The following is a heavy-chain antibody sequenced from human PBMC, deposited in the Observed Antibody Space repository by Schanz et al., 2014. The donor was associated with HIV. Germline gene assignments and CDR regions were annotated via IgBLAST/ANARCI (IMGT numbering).Heavy chain of an antibody. V-gene: IGHV3-23*01. CDR3: AKDRNYYDSKYFGKGNYYYYYGMDV. CDR2: LSGSGDRT. D-gene: IGHD3-22*01. J-gene: IGHJ6*02. CDR1: GFSFLRYE. Sequence: EVQLLESGGGLVQPGGSLRISCVASGFSFLRYEMSWVRQAPGKGLEWLSTLSGSGDRTYYADSVKGRVTISRDNSKNTMYLKMNSLRVDDTAVYYCAKDRNYYDSKYFGKGNYYYYYGMDVWGQGTTVTVS.